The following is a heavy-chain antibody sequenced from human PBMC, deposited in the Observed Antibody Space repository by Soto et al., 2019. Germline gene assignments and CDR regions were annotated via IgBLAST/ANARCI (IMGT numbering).Heavy chain of an antibody. D-gene: IGHD3-10*01. J-gene: IGHJ4*02. CDR2: IIPILGIA. V-gene: IGHV1-69*02. Sequence: SVKVCCKASGGTFSSYTISWVRQAPGQGLEWMGRIIPILGIANYAQKFQGRVTITADKSTSTAYMELSSLRSEDAAVYYRARVWFGESEALDYWGQGTLVTVSS. CDR3: ARVWFGESEALDY. CDR1: GGTFSSYT.